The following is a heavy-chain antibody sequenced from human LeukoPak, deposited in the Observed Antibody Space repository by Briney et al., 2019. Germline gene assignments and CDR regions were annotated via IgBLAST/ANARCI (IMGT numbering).Heavy chain of an antibody. D-gene: IGHD5-12*01. Sequence: GGSLRLSCTASGFTVRTNYMSWVRQAPGKGLEWVSLIHDDGSTYYTDSVKGRFTISRDNSKNTLYLQMNSLRAEDTAVYYCAREENHIVTTSYYFDHWGQGTLVTVSS. CDR1: GFTVRTNY. CDR2: IHDDGST. V-gene: IGHV3-53*01. CDR3: AREENHIVTTSYYFDH. J-gene: IGHJ4*02.